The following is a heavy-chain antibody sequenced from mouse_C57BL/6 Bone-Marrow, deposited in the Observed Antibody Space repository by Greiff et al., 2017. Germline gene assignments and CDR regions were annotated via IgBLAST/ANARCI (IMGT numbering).Heavy chain of an antibody. CDR1: GYTFTSYD. J-gene: IGHJ1*03. V-gene: IGHV1-85*01. CDR3: ARLAVHGSSGDWYCEV. CDR2: IYPSDGST. Sequence: VQLQQSGPELVKPGASVKLSCKASGYTFTSYDINWVKQSPGQGLEWIGCIYPSDGSTKYNEKFKGKATLTVDTSSSTAYMELHSLTSEDSAVYFCARLAVHGSSGDWYCEVWGTGTTVTVSS. D-gene: IGHD1-1*01.